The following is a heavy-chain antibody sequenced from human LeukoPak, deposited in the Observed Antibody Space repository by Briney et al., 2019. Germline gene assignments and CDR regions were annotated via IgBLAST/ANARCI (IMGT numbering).Heavy chain of an antibody. J-gene: IGHJ5*02. CDR3: VKARSSYSSSWSWFDP. CDR2: ISSNGGST. V-gene: IGHV3-64D*06. CDR1: GFTFSTYA. D-gene: IGHD6-13*01. Sequence: GGSLRLSCSASGFTFSTYAIHWVRQAPGKGLEYVSAISSNGGSTYYADSVKGRFTISGDNSKNTLYLQMSSLRPEDTAIYYCVKARSSYSSSWSWFDPWGQGTLVTVSS.